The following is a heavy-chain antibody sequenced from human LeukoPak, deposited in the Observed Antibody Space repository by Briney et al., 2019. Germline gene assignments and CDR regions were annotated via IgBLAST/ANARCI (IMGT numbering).Heavy chain of an antibody. J-gene: IGHJ3*02. D-gene: IGHD2/OR15-2a*01. V-gene: IGHV3-30*02. Sequence: GGSLRLSCAASGFTFSSYGMHWVRQAPGKGLEWVAFIRYSGNNVYYAASVKGRFTISRDNSQNTLYLQMNSLRADDTGVYYCAKDNSNWAFDIWGQGTLVTVSS. CDR1: GFTFSSYG. CDR2: IRYSGNNV. CDR3: AKDNSNWAFDI.